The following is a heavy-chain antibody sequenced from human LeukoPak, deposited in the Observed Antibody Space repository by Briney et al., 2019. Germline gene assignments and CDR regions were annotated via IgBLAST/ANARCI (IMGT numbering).Heavy chain of an antibody. D-gene: IGHD5-12*01. V-gene: IGHV3-23*01. Sequence: PGGSLRLSCAASGFTFSSYAMSWVRQAPGKGLEWVSGISGSGGSTYYADSVKGRFTISRDNSKNTLYLQMNSLRAEDTAVYYCAKDGREWPRFLDYWGQGTLFTVSS. CDR1: GFTFSSYA. J-gene: IGHJ4*02. CDR3: AKDGREWPRFLDY. CDR2: ISGSGGST.